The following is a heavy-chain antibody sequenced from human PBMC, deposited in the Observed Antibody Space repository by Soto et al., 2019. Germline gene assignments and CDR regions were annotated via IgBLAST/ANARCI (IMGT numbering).Heavy chain of an antibody. CDR1: GFTFSSYS. J-gene: IGHJ3*02. CDR3: ARGGRWAGREFTGQTAALFDI. CDR2: ISSSSSYI. Sequence: GGSLRLSCAASGFTFSSYSMNWVRQAPGKGLEWVSSISSSSSYIYYADSVKGRFTISRDNAKNSLYLQMNSLRAEDTAVYYCARGGRWAGREFTGQTAALFDIWGQGTMVTVAS. V-gene: IGHV3-21*01. D-gene: IGHD6-19*01.